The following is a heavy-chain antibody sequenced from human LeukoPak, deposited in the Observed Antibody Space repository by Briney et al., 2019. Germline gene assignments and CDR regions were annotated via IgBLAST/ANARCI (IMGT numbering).Heavy chain of an antibody. V-gene: IGHV2-5*02. CDR2: IYWDDDK. Sequence: QSVPTLVNPTQTLTLSCTFSGFSLTTATGVGVGWVRQPPGKALEWLAVIYWDDDKRYSPSLKSRLTITKDTSKSQVVLTLTNMDPVDTATYYCAHTYYPSGRYYSYWGQGTLVTVSS. J-gene: IGHJ4*02. D-gene: IGHD3-10*01. CDR1: GFSLTTATGVG. CDR3: AHTYYPSGRYYSY.